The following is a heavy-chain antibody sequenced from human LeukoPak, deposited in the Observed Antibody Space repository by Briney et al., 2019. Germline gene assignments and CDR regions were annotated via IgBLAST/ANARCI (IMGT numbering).Heavy chain of an antibody. CDR2: IIPILGIA. V-gene: IGHV1-69*04. Sequence: GASVKVSCKASGGTFSSYAISWVRQAPGQGLEWMGRIIPILGIANYAQKFQGRVTITADKSTSTAYMELSSLRSEDTAVYHCARAEYSSSWAHFDYWGQGTLVTVSS. J-gene: IGHJ4*02. D-gene: IGHD6-13*01. CDR1: GGTFSSYA. CDR3: ARAEYSSSWAHFDY.